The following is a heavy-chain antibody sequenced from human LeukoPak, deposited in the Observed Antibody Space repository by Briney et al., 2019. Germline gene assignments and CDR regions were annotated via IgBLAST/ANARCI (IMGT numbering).Heavy chain of an antibody. J-gene: IGHJ4*02. CDR1: GFTFSNYA. CDR2: ISGSGGST. Sequence: PGGSLRLSCAASGFTFSNYAMTWVRQAPGKRLEWVSAISGSGGSTYYADSVKGQFTISRDNSKNTLYLQMNSLRAEDTAVYYCAKDLVLAYGDYGGVYWGQGTLVTVSS. D-gene: IGHD4-17*01. V-gene: IGHV3-23*01. CDR3: AKDLVLAYGDYGGVY.